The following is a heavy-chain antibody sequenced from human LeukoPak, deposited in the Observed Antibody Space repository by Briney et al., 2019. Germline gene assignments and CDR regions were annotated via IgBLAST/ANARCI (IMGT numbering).Heavy chain of an antibody. CDR1: GYTFTSYG. V-gene: IGHV1-18*01. J-gene: IGHJ3*02. D-gene: IGHD1-26*01. CDR3: ATWDISGAYRAFHI. Sequence: ASVKVSCKASGYTFTSYGISWVRQAPGQGLEWMGWISAYNGNTNYAQKVQGRVTLTTDTSTSTAYMELSSLRSEDTAVYYCATWDISGAYRAFHIWGQGTVVTVSS. CDR2: ISAYNGNT.